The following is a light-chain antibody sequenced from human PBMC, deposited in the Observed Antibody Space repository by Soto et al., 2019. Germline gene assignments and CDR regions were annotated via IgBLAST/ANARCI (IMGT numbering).Light chain of an antibody. Sequence: QSALTQPPSASGSPGQSVTISCTGTSSDVGGYNYVSWYQQHPGKVPKLMVYEVNKRPSGVPDRFSGSKSGNTASLTVSGLQAEDEADYYFTSYAGGNNVFGTGTKLTVL. V-gene: IGLV2-8*01. CDR2: EVN. J-gene: IGLJ1*01. CDR3: TSYAGGNNV. CDR1: SSDVGGYNY.